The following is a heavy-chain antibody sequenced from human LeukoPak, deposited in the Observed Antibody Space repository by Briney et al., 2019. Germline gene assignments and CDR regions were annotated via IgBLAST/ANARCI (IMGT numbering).Heavy chain of an antibody. D-gene: IGHD4-17*01. V-gene: IGHV3-23*01. CDR2: ISASGGST. J-gene: IGHJ5*02. CDR3: AKGAYGDYGGNWFDP. CDR1: GFTFSSYA. Sequence: TGGSLRLSCAASGFTFSSYAMSWVRQAPGKGLEWVSTISASGGSTYYADSVKGRFTISRDNAKNSLYLQMNSLRAEDTALYYCAKGAYGDYGGNWFDPWGQGTLVTVSS.